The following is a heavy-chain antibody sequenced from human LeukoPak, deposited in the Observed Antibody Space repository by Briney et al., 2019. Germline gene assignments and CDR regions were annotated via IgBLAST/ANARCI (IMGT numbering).Heavy chain of an antibody. J-gene: IGHJ4*02. Sequence: SETLSLTCTVSGYSISNGFYWGWIRQPPGKWLEWIGNIYHSGITYYNPSLKSRVTISVATSKNQFSLKLSSVTAADTAVYYCARAVGYFDWLPLFDYWGQGTLVTVSS. CDR3: ARAVGYFDWLPLFDY. CDR1: GYSISNGFY. CDR2: IYHSGIT. V-gene: IGHV4-38-2*02. D-gene: IGHD3-9*01.